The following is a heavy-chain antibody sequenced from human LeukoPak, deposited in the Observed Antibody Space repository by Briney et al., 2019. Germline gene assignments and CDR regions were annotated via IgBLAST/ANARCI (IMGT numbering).Heavy chain of an antibody. Sequence: PSETLSLTCAVYGGSFSGYYWSWIRQPPGKGLERIGEINHSGSTNYNPSLKSRVTISVDTSKNQFSLKLSSVTAADTAVYYCARVRSSLGYWGQGTLVTVSS. J-gene: IGHJ4*02. CDR2: INHSGST. D-gene: IGHD6-13*01. CDR3: ARVRSSLGY. V-gene: IGHV4-34*01. CDR1: GGSFSGYY.